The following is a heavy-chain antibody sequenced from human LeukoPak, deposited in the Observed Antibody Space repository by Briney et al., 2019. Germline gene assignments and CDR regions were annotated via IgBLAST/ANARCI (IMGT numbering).Heavy chain of an antibody. CDR1: GGSFSDYY. CDR2: IYYSGST. V-gene: IGHV4-34*01. CDR3: ARHRYSSSVRGRRTLDAFDI. Sequence: SETLSLTCAVYGGSFSDYYWSWIRQPPGKGLEWIGSIYYSGSTYYNPSLKSRVTISVDTSKNQFSLKLSSVTAADTAVYYCARHRYSSSVRGRRTLDAFDIWGQGTMVTVSS. J-gene: IGHJ3*02. D-gene: IGHD6-6*01.